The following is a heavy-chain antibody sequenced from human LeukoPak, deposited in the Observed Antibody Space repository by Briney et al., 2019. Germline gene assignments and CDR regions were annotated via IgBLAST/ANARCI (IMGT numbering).Heavy chain of an antibody. J-gene: IGHJ1*01. CDR1: GGSFSGYY. D-gene: IGHD3-10*01. CDR2: INHSGST. CDR3: ARGCVVRGKRSKEYFQH. Sequence: SETLSLTCAVYGGSFSGYYWSWIRQPPGKGLEWIGEINHSGSTNYNPSLESRVTISVDTSKNQFSLKLSSVTAADTAVYYCARGCVVRGKRSKEYFQHWGQGTLVTVSS. V-gene: IGHV4-34*01.